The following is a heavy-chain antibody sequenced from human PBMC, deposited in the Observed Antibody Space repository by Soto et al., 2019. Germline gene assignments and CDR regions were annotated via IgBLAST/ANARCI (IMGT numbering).Heavy chain of an antibody. Sequence: QVQLVQSGAEVKKPGSSVKVSCKASGGTFSSYTISWVRQAPGQGLEWMGRIIPILGIANYAQKFQGRVTITAEKSTSTADMELSSLRSEDTAVYYCARVRKGITMVRGADNYYYYYYMDVWGKGTTVTVSS. CDR1: GGTFSSYT. J-gene: IGHJ6*03. CDR3: ARVRKGITMVRGADNYYYYYYMDV. D-gene: IGHD3-10*01. CDR2: IIPILGIA. V-gene: IGHV1-69*02.